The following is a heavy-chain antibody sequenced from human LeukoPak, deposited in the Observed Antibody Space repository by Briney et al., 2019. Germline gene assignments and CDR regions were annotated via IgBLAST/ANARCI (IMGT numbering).Heavy chain of an antibody. V-gene: IGHV3-30-3*02. Sequence: GGSLRLSCAAAGFTFSTYAIHWVRQAPGKGLEWVALISYDGSNKYYADSVKGRVTISRDNSKNTLYLQMNSLKAEDTAVYYCAKPYSSGRYDAFDIWGQGTMVTVSS. CDR2: ISYDGSNK. CDR1: GFTFSTYA. J-gene: IGHJ3*02. D-gene: IGHD6-19*01. CDR3: AKPYSSGRYDAFDI.